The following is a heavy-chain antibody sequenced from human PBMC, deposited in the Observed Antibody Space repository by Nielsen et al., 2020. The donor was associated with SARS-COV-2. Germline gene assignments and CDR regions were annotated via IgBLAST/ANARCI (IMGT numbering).Heavy chain of an antibody. J-gene: IGHJ4*02. Sequence: VQFSCKASRYTFTAYGVTWVRQAPGQELEWMGWIAPYSGQTDFAQKFEDRVTMTTDTSTNTAYMELRRLRSDDTAIYYCARDDYGDLGALDYWGQGTRITVSS. D-gene: IGHD4-17*01. CDR1: RYTFTAYG. V-gene: IGHV1-18*01. CDR3: ARDDYGDLGALDY. CDR2: IAPYSGQT.